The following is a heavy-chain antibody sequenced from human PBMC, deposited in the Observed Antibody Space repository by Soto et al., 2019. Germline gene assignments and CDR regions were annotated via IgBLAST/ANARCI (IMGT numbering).Heavy chain of an antibody. CDR3: ARLPAISTLDY. V-gene: IGHV5-51*01. D-gene: IGHD2-21*01. CDR2: IYPTDSDT. Sequence: PGESLKISCEHSGYSFSTYWIGWVRQMPGRGLEWMGIIYPTDSDTRYSPSFQGQVTISADKSISTAYLHWSSLKASDTAIYYCARLPAISTLDYWGQGTLVTVYS. CDR1: GYSFSTYW. J-gene: IGHJ4*02.